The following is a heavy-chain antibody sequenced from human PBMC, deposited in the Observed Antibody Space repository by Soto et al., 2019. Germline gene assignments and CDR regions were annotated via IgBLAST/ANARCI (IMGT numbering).Heavy chain of an antibody. J-gene: IGHJ4*02. CDR1: GGSISSYY. CDR3: ARRIAVAGVFDY. Sequence: SETLSLTCTVSGGSISSYYWSWIRQPPGKGLEWIGYIYYSGSTNYNPSLKSRVTISVDTSKNQFSLKLSSVTAADTAVYYCARRIAVAGVFDYWGQGTLVTVSS. CDR2: IYYSGST. V-gene: IGHV4-59*08. D-gene: IGHD6-19*01.